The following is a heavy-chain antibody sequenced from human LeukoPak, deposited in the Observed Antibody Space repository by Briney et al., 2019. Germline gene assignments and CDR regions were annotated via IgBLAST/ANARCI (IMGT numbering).Heavy chain of an antibody. V-gene: IGHV3-30-3*01. D-gene: IGHD6-19*01. Sequence: PGGSLRLSCADSGFTFSNYPIHWVRQAPGKGLEWVAVISYDGSNKYYADSVKGRFTISRDNSKNTLYLQMNSLRAEDTAVYYCARGSYRIAVAGTVDYWGQGTLVTVSS. CDR2: ISYDGSNK. J-gene: IGHJ4*02. CDR3: ARGSYRIAVAGTVDY. CDR1: GFTFSNYP.